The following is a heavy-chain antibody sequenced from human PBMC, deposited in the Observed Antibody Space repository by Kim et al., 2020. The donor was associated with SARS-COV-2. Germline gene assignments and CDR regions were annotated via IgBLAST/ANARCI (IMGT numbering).Heavy chain of an antibody. J-gene: IGHJ6*02. Sequence: YYAAAGTGRFTISRDNSTNRLYLQMTSLGDEDTAVYFCARDRNYFYGMDVWGQGTTVTVSS. CDR3: ARDRNYFYGMDV. V-gene: IGHV3-23*01.